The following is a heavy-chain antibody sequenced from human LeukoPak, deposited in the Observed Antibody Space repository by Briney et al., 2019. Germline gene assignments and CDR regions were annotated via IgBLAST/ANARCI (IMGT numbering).Heavy chain of an antibody. CDR2: ISSSSSTI. Sequence: PGGSLRLSCAASGFTFSSYSMNWVRQAPGKGLEWVSYISSSSSTIYYADSVKGRFTISRDNAKNSLYLQMNSLRAEDTALYYCARDRGGSYYYFDYWGQGTLVTVSS. CDR1: GFTFSSYS. D-gene: IGHD1-26*01. CDR3: ARDRGGSYYYFDY. J-gene: IGHJ4*02. V-gene: IGHV3-48*04.